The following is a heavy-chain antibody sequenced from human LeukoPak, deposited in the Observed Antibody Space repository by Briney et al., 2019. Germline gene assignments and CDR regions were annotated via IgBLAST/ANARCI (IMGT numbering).Heavy chain of an antibody. CDR2: IYHSGST. D-gene: IGHD4-17*01. CDR1: GDSISSYY. CDR3: ARNRSVTTTPGFDH. V-gene: IGHV4-59*08. J-gene: IGHJ4*02. Sequence: SEALSLTCTVSGDSISSYYWSWIRQPPGKGLEWIGYIYHSGSTNYNPSLKSRVTISADTSKNQFSLMLSSVTAADTAVYYCARNRSVTTTPGFDHWGQGTLVTVSS.